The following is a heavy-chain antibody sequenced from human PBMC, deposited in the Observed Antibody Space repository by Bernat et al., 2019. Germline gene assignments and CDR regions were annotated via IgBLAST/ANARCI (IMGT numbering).Heavy chain of an antibody. CDR2: IYWDGDK. J-gene: IGHJ4*02. Sequence: QITLKESGPTLVKPTQTLTLTCSFSGFSLTTRGVGVGWIRQPPGKALEWLAHIYWDGDKRYSPSLSSRRTINKDTSKNQVLSTLTNMDAVETETFYFAHGGRAGCSSTTCYRRLDSWGQGPLVTVSA. CDR1: GFSLTTRGVG. CDR3: AHGGRAGCSSTTCYRRLDS. V-gene: IGHV2-5*02. D-gene: IGHD2-2*01.